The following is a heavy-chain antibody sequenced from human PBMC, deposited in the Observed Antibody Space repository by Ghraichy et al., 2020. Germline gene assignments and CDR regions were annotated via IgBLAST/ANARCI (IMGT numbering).Heavy chain of an antibody. J-gene: IGHJ4*02. D-gene: IGHD6-19*01. V-gene: IGHV3-74*01. CDR2: INSDGSST. CDR1: GFTFSSYW. Sequence: GGSLRLSCAASGFTFSSYWMHWVRQAPGKGLVWVSRINSDGSSTSYADSVKGRFTISRDNAKNTLYLQMNSLRAEDTAVYYCARSYSSGARVPIDYWGQGTLVTVSS. CDR3: ARSYSSGARVPIDY.